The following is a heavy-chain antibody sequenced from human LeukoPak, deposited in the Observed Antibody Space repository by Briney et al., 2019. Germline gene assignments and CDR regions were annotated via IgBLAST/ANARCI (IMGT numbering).Heavy chain of an antibody. D-gene: IGHD6-13*01. V-gene: IGHV1-18*01. CDR1: GYAFTSYG. Sequence: ASVKVSCKASGYAFTSYGITWVRQAPGQGLEWMGRISAYNGNTNYAQRFQGRVTMTTDTSTGTAYMELRSLRSDDTAVYYCARQGFVSSSFNDYWGQGTLVTVSS. CDR2: ISAYNGNT. J-gene: IGHJ4*02. CDR3: ARQGFVSSSFNDY.